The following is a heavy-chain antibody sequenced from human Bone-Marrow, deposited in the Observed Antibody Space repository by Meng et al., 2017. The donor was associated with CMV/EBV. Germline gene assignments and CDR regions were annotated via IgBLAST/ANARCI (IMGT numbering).Heavy chain of an antibody. Sequence: ASVKVSCKASGYTFTSYDINWVRQATGQGLEWMGWMNPNSGNTNYAQKLQGRVTMTTDTSTSTVYMELSSLRSEDTAVYYCARDRPYCSGTSCYTRNVLEWLFGMDVWGQGTTVTVSS. J-gene: IGHJ6*02. CDR2: MNPNSGNT. V-gene: IGHV1-8*01. D-gene: IGHD2-2*02. CDR1: GYTFTSYD. CDR3: ARDRPYCSGTSCYTRNVLEWLFGMDV.